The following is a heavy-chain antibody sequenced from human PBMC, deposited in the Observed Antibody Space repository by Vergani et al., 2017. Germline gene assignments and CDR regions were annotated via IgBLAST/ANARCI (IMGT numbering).Heavy chain of an antibody. CDR1: GFTFSNYD. Sequence: QVQLVESGGGVVQPGGSLRLSCAASGFTFSNYDMHWARQAPGKGLEWVAFIRSDESNKYYGDSVKGRFTISRDNSKNTLYLQMNSLRAEDTAVYYCGGLGVFDFWGQGTLVTVSS. V-gene: IGHV3-30*02. J-gene: IGHJ5*01. D-gene: IGHD3-16*01. CDR2: IRSDESNK. CDR3: GGLGVFDF.